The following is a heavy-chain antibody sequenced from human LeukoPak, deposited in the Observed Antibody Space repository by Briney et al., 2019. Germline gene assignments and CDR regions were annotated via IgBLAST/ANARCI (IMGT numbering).Heavy chain of an antibody. CDR3: ARWTMVDSDY. CDR2: VYYSGSA. CDR1: GGSISSSSYY. V-gene: IGHV4-39*01. J-gene: IGHJ4*02. D-gene: IGHD4/OR15-4a*01. Sequence: SDTLSLTCIVSGGSISSSSYYWGWIRQPPGKGLEWIGSVYYSGSAYYNPSLKSRVTIFIDTSKNQFSLRLTSVTAADTAVYYCARWTMVDSDYWGQGALVTVSS.